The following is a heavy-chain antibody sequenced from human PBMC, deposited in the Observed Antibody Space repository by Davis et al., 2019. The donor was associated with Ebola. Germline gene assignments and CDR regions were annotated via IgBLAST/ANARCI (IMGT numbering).Heavy chain of an antibody. Sequence: PSETLSLTCAVSGGSISSGGYSWSWIRQPPGKGLEWIGYIYHSGSTNYNPSLKSRVTISVDTSKNQFSLKLSSVTAADTAVYYCARGRNGSAHTFFDYWGQGTLVTVSS. CDR1: GGSISSGGYS. J-gene: IGHJ4*02. CDR3: ARGRNGSAHTFFDY. D-gene: IGHD1-26*01. CDR2: IYHSGST. V-gene: IGHV4-30-2*01.